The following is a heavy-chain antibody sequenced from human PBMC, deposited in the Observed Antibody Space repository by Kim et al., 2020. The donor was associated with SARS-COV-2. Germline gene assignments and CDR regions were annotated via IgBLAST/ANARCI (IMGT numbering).Heavy chain of an antibody. CDR1: GGSISSGGYY. J-gene: IGHJ6*02. CDR2: IYYSGST. Sequence: SETLSLTCTVSGGSISSGGYYWSWIRQHPGKGLEWIGYIYYSGSTYYNPPLKSRVTISVDTSKNQFSLKLSSVTAADTAVYYCAREVNDYYYYGMDVWGQGTTVTVSS. V-gene: IGHV4-31*03. CDR3: AREVNDYYYYGMDV. D-gene: IGHD3-22*01.